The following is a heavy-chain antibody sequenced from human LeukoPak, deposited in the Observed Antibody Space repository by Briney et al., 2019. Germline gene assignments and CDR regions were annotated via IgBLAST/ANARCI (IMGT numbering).Heavy chain of an antibody. CDR3: ARASDTAMVTYYYYYYMDV. CDR2: ISSSSSCI. D-gene: IGHD5-18*01. J-gene: IGHJ6*03. CDR1: GFTFSSYS. Sequence: GGSLRLSCAASGFTFSSYSMNRVRQAPGKGLEWVSSISSSSSCIYYADSVKGRFTISRDNAKNSLYLQMNSLRAEDTAVYYCARASDTAMVTYYYYYYMDVWGKGTTVTVSS. V-gene: IGHV3-21*01.